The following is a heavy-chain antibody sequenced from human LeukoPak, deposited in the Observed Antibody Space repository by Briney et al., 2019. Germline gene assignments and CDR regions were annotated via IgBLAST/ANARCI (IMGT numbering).Heavy chain of an antibody. D-gene: IGHD3-3*01. CDR3: ARVGFYAFDI. CDR1: GFTFSRYW. J-gene: IGHJ3*02. V-gene: IGHV3-7*04. CDR2: IKQDESEK. Sequence: GGSLRLSCAASGFTFSRYWMSWVRQAPGKGLEWVANIKQDESEKYYVDSVKGRFSISRDNAKNSLYLQMNSLRAEDTAEYYCARVGFYAFDIWGQGAKVTVSS.